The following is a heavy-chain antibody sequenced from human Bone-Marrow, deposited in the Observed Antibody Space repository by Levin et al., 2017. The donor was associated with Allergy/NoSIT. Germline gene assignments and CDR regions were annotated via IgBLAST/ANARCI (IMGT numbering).Heavy chain of an antibody. Sequence: GGSLRLSCAASGFTVSNNYMRWVRQAPGKGLEWVSHIYSGGDTDYADSAKGRFTVSRDNSKNTPYLQMNSLRDEDTAVYYCARDRDDWGQGTLVTVSS. J-gene: IGHJ4*02. D-gene: IGHD5-24*01. V-gene: IGHV3-66*01. CDR2: IYSGGDT. CDR3: ARDRDD. CDR1: GFTVSNNY.